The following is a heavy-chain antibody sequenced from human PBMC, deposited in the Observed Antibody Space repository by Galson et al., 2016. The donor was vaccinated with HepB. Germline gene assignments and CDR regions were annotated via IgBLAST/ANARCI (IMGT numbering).Heavy chain of an antibody. CDR1: GFTFSNYG. D-gene: IGHD5-24*01. CDR2: ISYDGSNK. Sequence: SLRLSCAASGFTFSNYGMYWVRQAPGKGLEWVAVISYDGSNKYYADSVKGRFTISRDNSKNTLFLQMNTLRPEDTAVYYCATTRWLQLDYYYGMDFWGQGTTVTVSS. V-gene: IGHV3-30*03. CDR3: ATTRWLQLDYYYGMDF. J-gene: IGHJ6*02.